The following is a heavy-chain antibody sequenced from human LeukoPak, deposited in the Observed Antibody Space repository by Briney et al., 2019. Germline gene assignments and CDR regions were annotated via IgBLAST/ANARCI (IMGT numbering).Heavy chain of an antibody. CDR2: ISDDGRRK. J-gene: IGHJ6*02. V-gene: IGHV3-30*03. CDR3: ARFSVITMVRGVTPLYYYGMDV. CDR1: GFTFNNYG. Sequence: GGSLRLSCAASGFTFNNYGMYWVRQAPGKGLEWVTYISDDGRRKYYADSVQGRFSISRDNSKNTVDLQMNSLRAEDTAVYYCARFSVITMVRGVTPLYYYGMDVWGQGTTVTVSS. D-gene: IGHD3-10*01.